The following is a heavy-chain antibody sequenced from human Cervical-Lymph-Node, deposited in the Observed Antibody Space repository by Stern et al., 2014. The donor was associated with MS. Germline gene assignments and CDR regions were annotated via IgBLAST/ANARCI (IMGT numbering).Heavy chain of an antibody. V-gene: IGHV1-69*01. CDR3: TRGASSAAWYRHAVDV. CDR2: VIPVFGTP. CDR1: GGALNTYA. Sequence: QVQLVQSGAEVRKPGSSVKVSCKASGGALNTYAIHWVRLAPGQGLEWMGGVIPVFGTPVYAQKCKGRVTIAADESTSTDYMELSSLRSDDTAVYYCTRGASSAAWYRHAVDVWGQGTTVTVSS. D-gene: IGHD1-26*01. J-gene: IGHJ6*02.